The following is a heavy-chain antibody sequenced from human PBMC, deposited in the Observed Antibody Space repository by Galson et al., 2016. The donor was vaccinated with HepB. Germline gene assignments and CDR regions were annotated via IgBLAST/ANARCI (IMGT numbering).Heavy chain of an antibody. V-gene: IGHV3-23*01. D-gene: IGHD3-22*01. CDR1: GFTFSSYA. CDR3: GKAGYYEPYYYYYMDV. Sequence: SLRLSCAASGFTFSSYAMSWVRQAPGKGLEWVSAISGSGGSTYYADSVKGRFTISRDNSKNTLYLQMNSLRAEDTAVYYCGKAGYYEPYYYYYMDVWGKGTTVTVSS. CDR2: ISGSGGST. J-gene: IGHJ6*03.